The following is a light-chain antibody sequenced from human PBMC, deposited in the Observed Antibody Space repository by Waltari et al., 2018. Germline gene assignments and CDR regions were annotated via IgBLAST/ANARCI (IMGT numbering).Light chain of an antibody. CDR3: QQGYSVPYT. CDR1: QTISNY. J-gene: IGKJ2*01. Sequence: DIQMTQSPSSLSASVGDRVIITCRASQTISNYLNWYQQKPGKVPKVLISAASTLQSGVPSRFSGSRSGTDFTLIITSLQPEDFATYYCQQGYSVPYTFGQGTKLEIK. CDR2: AAS. V-gene: IGKV1-39*01.